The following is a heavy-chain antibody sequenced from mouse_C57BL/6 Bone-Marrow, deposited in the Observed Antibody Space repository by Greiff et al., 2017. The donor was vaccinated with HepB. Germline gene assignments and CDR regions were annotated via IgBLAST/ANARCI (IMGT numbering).Heavy chain of an antibody. CDR3: ARSKKMGYGNYNWYFDV. CDR2: IYPGGGYT. J-gene: IGHJ1*03. D-gene: IGHD2-1*01. CDR1: GYTFTNYW. Sequence: QVQLQQSGAELVRPGTSVKMSCKASGYTFTNYWIGWAKQRPGHGLEWIGDIYPGGGYTNYNEKFKGKATLTADKSSSTAYMQFSSLTSEDSAIYYCARSKKMGYGNYNWYFDVWGTGTMVTVSS. V-gene: IGHV1-63*01.